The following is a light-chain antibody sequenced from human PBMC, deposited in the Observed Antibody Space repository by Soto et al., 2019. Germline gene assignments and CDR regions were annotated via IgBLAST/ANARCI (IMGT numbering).Light chain of an antibody. CDR2: EVS. CDR1: SSDVGSYDY. V-gene: IGLV2-14*01. CDR3: SSYTSSGTYV. Sequence: QSALTQPASVSRSPGQSITISCTGTSSDVGSYDYVSWYQQHPGKAPKLMIYEVSNRPSGVSNRFSGSKSGNTASLTISGLQAEDEPDYYCSSYTSSGTYVFGAGTKVTVL. J-gene: IGLJ1*01.